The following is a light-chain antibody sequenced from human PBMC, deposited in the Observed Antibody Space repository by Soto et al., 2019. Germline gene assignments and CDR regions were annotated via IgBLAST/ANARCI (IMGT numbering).Light chain of an antibody. J-gene: IGKJ1*01. CDR2: AAS. V-gene: IGKV1-39*01. CDR1: QSISNY. Sequence: DIQMTQSPSSLSASVGDRVTITSRASQSISNYLNWYQQNPGKAPKLLMYAASSLQSGVPSRFGGSGSGTDCTLTIISLQPEDFATYYCQQSYSTPRTFGQGTKVEIK. CDR3: QQSYSTPRT.